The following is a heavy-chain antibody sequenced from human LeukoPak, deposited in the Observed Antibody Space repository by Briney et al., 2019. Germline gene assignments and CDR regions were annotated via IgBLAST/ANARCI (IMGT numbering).Heavy chain of an antibody. V-gene: IGHV3-23*01. CDR2: TSGSGDYT. CDR3: AKVIIAVHGYNLGPIDY. J-gene: IGHJ4*02. D-gene: IGHD5-24*01. Sequence: PGGSLRVSCAASGFSFSSYAMGWVRQAPGKGLEWVSATSGSGDYTYYADSVKGRFTISRDNSKNTLYLQMSGLRAEDTAIYYCAKVIIAVHGYNLGPIDYWGQGTLVTVSS. CDR1: GFSFSSYA.